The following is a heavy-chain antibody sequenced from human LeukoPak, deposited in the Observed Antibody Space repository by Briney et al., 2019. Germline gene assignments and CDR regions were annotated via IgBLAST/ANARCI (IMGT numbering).Heavy chain of an antibody. V-gene: IGHV1-2*06. Sequence: ASVKVSCKASGYTFTGYYMHWVRQAPGQGLEWMGRINPNSGGTNYAQKLQGRVTMTRDTSISTAYMELSRLRSDDTAVYYCAANLRYDILTGYQSPFDYWGQGTLVTVSS. CDR1: GYTFTGYY. D-gene: IGHD3-9*01. CDR3: AANLRYDILTGYQSPFDY. J-gene: IGHJ4*02. CDR2: INPNSGGT.